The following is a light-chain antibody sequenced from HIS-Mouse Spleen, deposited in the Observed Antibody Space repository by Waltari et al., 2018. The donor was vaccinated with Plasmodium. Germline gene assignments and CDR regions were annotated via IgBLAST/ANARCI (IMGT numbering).Light chain of an antibody. Sequence: DIVMTQSPDSLAVSLCERATINCKSSQSVLYSSNNKNYLAWYQQKPGKPPKLLIYWASTRESGVPDRFSGSGSGTDFTLTISSLQAEDVAVYYCQQYYSTPLTFGGGTKVEIK. J-gene: IGKJ4*01. CDR2: WAS. V-gene: IGKV4-1*01. CDR3: QQYYSTPLT. CDR1: QSVLYSSNNKNY.